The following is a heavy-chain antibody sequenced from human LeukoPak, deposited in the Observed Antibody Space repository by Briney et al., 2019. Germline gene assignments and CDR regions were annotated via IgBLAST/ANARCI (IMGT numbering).Heavy chain of an antibody. V-gene: IGHV1-69*13. Sequence: ASVKVSCKASGGTFSSYAISWVRQAPGQGLEWMGGIIPIFGTANYAQKFQGRVTITADESTSTAYMELSSLRSEDTAVYYCARESSSWYGHDAFDIWGQGTMVTVSS. CDR1: GGTFSSYA. D-gene: IGHD6-13*01. CDR3: ARESSSWYGHDAFDI. CDR2: IIPIFGTA. J-gene: IGHJ3*02.